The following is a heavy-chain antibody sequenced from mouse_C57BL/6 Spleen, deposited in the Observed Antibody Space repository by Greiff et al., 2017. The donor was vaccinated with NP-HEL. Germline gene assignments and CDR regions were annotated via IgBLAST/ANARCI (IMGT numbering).Heavy chain of an antibody. D-gene: IGHD1-1*01. V-gene: IGHV1-26*01. Sequence: VQLQQSGPELVKPGASVKISCKASGYTFTDYYMNWVKQSHGKSLEWIGDINPNNGGTSYNQKFKGKATLTVDKSSSTAYMELRSLTSEDSAVYYCARMGFYYYGSSPAWFAYWGQGTLVTVSA. CDR2: INPNNGGT. CDR3: ARMGFYYYGSSPAWFAY. J-gene: IGHJ3*01. CDR1: GYTFTDYY.